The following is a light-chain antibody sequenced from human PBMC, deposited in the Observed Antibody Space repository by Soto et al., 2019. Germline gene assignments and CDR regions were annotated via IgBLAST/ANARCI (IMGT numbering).Light chain of an antibody. CDR2: EVG. CDR3: SSYTSSSTLV. CDR1: SSDVGGYKY. V-gene: IGLV2-14*01. Sequence: QSVLTQPASVSGSPGQSITISCSGTSSDVGGYKYVSWYQQHPGKAPKLVIYEVGNRPSGVSQRFSGSKSGNTASLTIFGLQAEDEADYYCSSYTSSSTLVFGGGTQLTVL. J-gene: IGLJ3*02.